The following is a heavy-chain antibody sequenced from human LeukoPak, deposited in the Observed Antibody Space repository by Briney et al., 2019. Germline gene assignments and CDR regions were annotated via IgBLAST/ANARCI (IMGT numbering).Heavy chain of an antibody. Sequence: GASVKVSCKASGYTFTGHYVHWVRQAPGQGLEWMGWINPNSGGTNYAQKFQGWVTMTRDTSISTAYMELSRLRSDDTAVYYCARALYDSAVYFDYWGQGTLVTVSS. V-gene: IGHV1-2*04. J-gene: IGHJ4*02. D-gene: IGHD5/OR15-5a*01. CDR1: GYTFTGHY. CDR3: ARALYDSAVYFDY. CDR2: INPNSGGT.